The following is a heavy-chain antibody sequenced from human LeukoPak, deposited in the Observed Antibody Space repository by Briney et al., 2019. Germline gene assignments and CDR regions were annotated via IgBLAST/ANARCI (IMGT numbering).Heavy chain of an antibody. CDR3: ARGFGPSYDFWSGYSDLTYYFDY. CDR2: IYYSGST. CDR1: GGSISSYY. J-gene: IGHJ4*02. D-gene: IGHD3-3*01. V-gene: IGHV4-59*01. Sequence: SETLSLTCTVSGGSISSYYWSRVRQPPGKGLEWIGYIYYSGSTNYNPSLKSRVTISVDTSKNQFSLKLSSVTAADTAVYYCARGFGPSYDFWSGYSDLTYYFDYWGQGTLVTVSS.